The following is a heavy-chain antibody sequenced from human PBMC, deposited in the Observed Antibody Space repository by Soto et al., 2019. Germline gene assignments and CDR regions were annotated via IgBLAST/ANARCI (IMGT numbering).Heavy chain of an antibody. CDR3: VRQQYDFLVDP. J-gene: IGHJ5*02. D-gene: IGHD3-16*01. V-gene: IGHV3-21*01. CDR2: IDASSTHI. CDR1: GFTFTRYS. Sequence: PGGSLRLSCAASGFTFTRYSMNWVRQASGKGLEWVSSIDASSTHIYYADSVKGRFTISRDNGKSSLYLQMDSLRAEDTALYYCVRQQYDFLVDPWGQGTLVTVSS.